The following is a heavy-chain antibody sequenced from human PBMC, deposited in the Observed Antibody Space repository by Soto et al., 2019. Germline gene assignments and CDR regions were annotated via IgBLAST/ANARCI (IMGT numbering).Heavy chain of an antibody. V-gene: IGHV4-59*01. CDR1: AGSITTSY. CDR2: ISYRGST. J-gene: IGHJ5*02. Sequence: PSETLSLTCTVSAGSITTSYWGWIRQPLGKALEWIGYISYRGSTNYNPSLKSRLTISIDTSKSQISLKLTSMTTADTAVYYCASPGIVGREVNTWFDPWGQGTLVTVSS. CDR3: ASPGIVGREVNTWFDP. D-gene: IGHD3-22*01.